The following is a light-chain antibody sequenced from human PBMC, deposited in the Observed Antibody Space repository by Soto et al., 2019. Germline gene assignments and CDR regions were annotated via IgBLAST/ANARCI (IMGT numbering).Light chain of an antibody. V-gene: IGLV2-8*01. CDR3: SSYAHSNNPPSV. J-gene: IGLJ1*01. CDR1: SSDVGGYNS. Sequence: QSVLTQPPSASGSPGQSVTISCTGTSSDVGGYNSVSWYQQHPGKAPKLIIYEVSKRPSGVPDRFSGSESGNTASLTVSGLQADDEADYYCSSYAHSNNPPSVFGAGTKVTDL. CDR2: EVS.